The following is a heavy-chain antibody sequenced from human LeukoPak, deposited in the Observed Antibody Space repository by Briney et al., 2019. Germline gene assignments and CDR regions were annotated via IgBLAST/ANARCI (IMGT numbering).Heavy chain of an antibody. CDR1: GFTFSGSA. CDR2: ISSKANSYAT. CDR3: TRRRVAVAGNYYYYYMDV. D-gene: IGHD6-19*01. Sequence: GGSLRLSCAASGFTFSGSAMHWVRQASGKGLEWVGRISSKANSYATAYAASVKGRFTISRDDSKNTAYLQMNSLKTEDTAVYYCTRRRVAVAGNYYYYYMDVWGKGTTVTISS. J-gene: IGHJ6*03. V-gene: IGHV3-73*01.